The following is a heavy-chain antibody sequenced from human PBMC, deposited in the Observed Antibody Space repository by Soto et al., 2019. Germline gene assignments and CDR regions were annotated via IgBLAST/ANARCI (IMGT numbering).Heavy chain of an antibody. J-gene: IGHJ4*02. CDR1: GAPISGYY. D-gene: IGHD3-3*01. CDR2: INHTGST. Sequence: SETLSLTCTVDGAPISGYYWTWIRQPPGKGLEWIGEINHTGSTKYNPSLKSRVTISLDTSKNQFSLSLRSVTAADTAVYYCARGREIFGADTPFEYWGQGTLVTRSS. CDR3: ARGREIFGADTPFEY. V-gene: IGHV4-34*01.